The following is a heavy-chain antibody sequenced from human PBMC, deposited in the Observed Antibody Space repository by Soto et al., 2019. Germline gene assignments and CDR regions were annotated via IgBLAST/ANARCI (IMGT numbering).Heavy chain of an antibody. J-gene: IGHJ4*02. D-gene: IGHD3-22*01. V-gene: IGHV1-69*01. Sequence: QVQLVQSGAEVKKPGSSVKVSCKASGGTFSSYAISWVRQAPGQGLEWMGGIIPIFGTANYAQKFQGRVTITADESTSTAYMELSSLRSEDTAVYYCARDRRYYYHSSAYFFDYWGQGTLVTVSS. CDR2: IIPIFGTA. CDR3: ARDRRYYYHSSAYFFDY. CDR1: GGTFSSYA.